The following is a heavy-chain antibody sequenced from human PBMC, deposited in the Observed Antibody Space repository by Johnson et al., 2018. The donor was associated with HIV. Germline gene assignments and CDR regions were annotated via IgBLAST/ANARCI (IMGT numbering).Heavy chain of an antibody. CDR2: ISSNGGST. J-gene: IGHJ1*01. Sequence: VQLVESGGGLVQPGGSLRLSCAASGFTFSSYAMHWVRQAPGKGLEYVSAISSNGGSTYYANSVKGRFTISRDNSKNTLYLQMNNLTTEDTAVYYCAKSVVVVLVGDNVRGLLGRRWAMWG. CDR1: GFTFSSYA. D-gene: IGHD2-21*01. CDR3: AKSVVVVLVGDNVRGLLGRRWAM. V-gene: IGHV3-64*01.